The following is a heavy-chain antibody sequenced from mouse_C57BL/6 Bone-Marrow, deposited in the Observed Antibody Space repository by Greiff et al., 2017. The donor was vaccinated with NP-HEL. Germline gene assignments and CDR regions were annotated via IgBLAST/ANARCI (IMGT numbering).Heavy chain of an antibody. Sequence: EVKLMESGGGLVQPGGSLKLSCAASGFTFSDYYMYWVRQTPEKRLEWVAYISNGGGSTYYPDTVKGRFTISRDNAKNTLYLQMSRLKSEDTAMYYCAIMYYYGSSRHYYLWTTGVKEPQSPSPQ. CDR1: GFTFSDYY. J-gene: IGHJ4*01. CDR2: ISNGGGST. V-gene: IGHV5-12*01. D-gene: IGHD1-1*01. CDR3: AIMYYYGSSRHYYLWTT.